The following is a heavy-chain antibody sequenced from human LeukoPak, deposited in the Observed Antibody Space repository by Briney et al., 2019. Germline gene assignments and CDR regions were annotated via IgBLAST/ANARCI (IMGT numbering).Heavy chain of an antibody. CDR3: ARGLGYYYGSAGGY. V-gene: IGHV4-31*03. J-gene: IGHJ4*02. Sequence: SQTLSLTCTASGGSSSNCGYYWNWIGQYPGKGLEWIGYINYSGVTYYNPSLRRRVTMSVDTSKNQFSLKLRSVTAADTAVYYCARGLGYYYGSAGGYWGQGILVTVSS. CDR1: GGSSSNCGYY. D-gene: IGHD3-10*01. CDR2: INYSGVT.